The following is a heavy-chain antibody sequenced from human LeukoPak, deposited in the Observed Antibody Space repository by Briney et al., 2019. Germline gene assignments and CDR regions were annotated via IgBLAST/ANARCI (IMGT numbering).Heavy chain of an antibody. J-gene: IGHJ5*02. CDR2: INAGNGNT. CDR1: GYTFTSYA. Sequence: ASVKVSCKASGYTFTSYAIHWLRQAPGQRLEWMGWINAGNGNTKYSQKFQGRVTITRDISASTAYMELSSLRSEDTAVYFCARDSELEWGDNWFDPWGQGTLVTVSS. CDR3: ARDSELEWGDNWFDP. D-gene: IGHD1-26*01. V-gene: IGHV1-3*01.